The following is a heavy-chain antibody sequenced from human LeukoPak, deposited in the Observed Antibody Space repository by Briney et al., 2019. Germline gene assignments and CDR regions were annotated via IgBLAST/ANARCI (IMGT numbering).Heavy chain of an antibody. CDR1: GYTFTSYY. J-gene: IGHJ6*03. CDR3: ARDLLWFWESYTNYYYMDV. Sequence: ASVKVSCKASGYTFTSYYMHWVRQAPGQGLEWMGIINPSGGSTSYAQKFQGRVTMTRDMSTSTVYMELSSLRSEDTAVYYCARDLLWFWESYTNYYYMDVWGKGTTVTVSS. CDR2: INPSGGST. D-gene: IGHD3-10*01. V-gene: IGHV1-46*01.